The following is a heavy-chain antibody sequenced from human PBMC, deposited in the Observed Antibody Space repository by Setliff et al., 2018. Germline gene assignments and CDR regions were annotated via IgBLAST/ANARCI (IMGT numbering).Heavy chain of an antibody. J-gene: IGHJ6*02. Sequence: SETLSLTCTVSGGSISTSSYYWGWIRQPPGKGLEWIGSIYYSGSTYYNPSLKSRVTISVDTSKNQFSLKLSSVTAADTAVYYCARVGGYYYYYYGMDVWGQGTTVTVSS. CDR3: ARVGGYYYYYYGMDV. CDR1: GGSISTSSYY. CDR2: IYYSGST. V-gene: IGHV4-39*07.